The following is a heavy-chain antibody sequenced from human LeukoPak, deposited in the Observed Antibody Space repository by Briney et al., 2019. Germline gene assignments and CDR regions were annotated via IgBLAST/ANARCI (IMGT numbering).Heavy chain of an antibody. Sequence: GGSLRLSCAASGFTFSNYGMYWVRQAPGKGLEWVTFIPLYGSNKYYADSVKGRFTISRDNSKNLLYLQMNNLRAEDTAVYYCAKDHRVYDNSAFLDSWGQGTLVTVSS. V-gene: IGHV3-30*02. CDR3: AKDHRVYDNSAFLDS. CDR1: GFTFSNYG. J-gene: IGHJ4*02. D-gene: IGHD3-22*01. CDR2: IPLYGSNK.